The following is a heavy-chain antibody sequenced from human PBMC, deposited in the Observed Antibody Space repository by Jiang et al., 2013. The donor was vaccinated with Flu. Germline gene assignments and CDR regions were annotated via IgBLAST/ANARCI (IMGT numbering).Heavy chain of an antibody. CDR3: ARKPWGADWYFDL. V-gene: IGHV1-8*01. CDR2: LNPTSGNT. CDR1: GFTLVTYD. J-gene: IGHJ2*01. D-gene: IGHD3-16*01. Sequence: SGAEVKKPGASVKVSCRASGFTLVTYDINWVRQAPGQGLEWMGWLNPTSGNTGYAQKFQDRVTMTRNTSITTTYLELTSLRSEDTAVYYCARKPWGADWYFDLWGRGTLVTVSS.